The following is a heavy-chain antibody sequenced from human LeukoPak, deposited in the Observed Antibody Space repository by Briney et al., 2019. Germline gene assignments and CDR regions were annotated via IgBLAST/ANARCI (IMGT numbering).Heavy chain of an antibody. V-gene: IGHV3-48*02. D-gene: IGHD5-18*01. CDR1: GFTFSSYS. CDR2: ISWGSNVI. CDR3: ARDPGYSYALDP. J-gene: IGHJ5*02. Sequence: GGSLRLSCAASGFTFSSYSMNWVRQAPGKGLEWLSYISWGSNVIYYADSVKGRFTTSRDDAKNSLFLQMNSLRDEDTALYYCARDPGYSYALDPWGRGTLVTVSS.